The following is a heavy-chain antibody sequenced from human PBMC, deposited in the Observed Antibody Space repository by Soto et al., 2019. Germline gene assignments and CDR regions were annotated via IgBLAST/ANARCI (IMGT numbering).Heavy chain of an antibody. Sequence: ASVKVSCKASGYTFTTYAMHWVRQASGQTLEWMGWISAGNGNPKYSQKFQGRVTITRDTSASTAYMELSSLKSEDTAVYYCARVLLGSGTYYNAFDYWGQGTLVTVSS. CDR2: ISAGNGNP. D-gene: IGHD3-10*01. J-gene: IGHJ4*02. CDR3: ARVLLGSGTYYNAFDY. V-gene: IGHV1-3*01. CDR1: GYTFTTYA.